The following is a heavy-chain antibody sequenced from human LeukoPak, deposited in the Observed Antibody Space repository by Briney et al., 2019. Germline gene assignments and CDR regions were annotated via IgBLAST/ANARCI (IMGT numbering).Heavy chain of an antibody. CDR2: IDPNSGGT. CDR3: AKELISSAAIPYYDY. Sequence: ASVKVSCKASGYTFTGYYMHWVRQAPGQGLEWMGWIDPNSGGTNYAQKFQGRVTMTRDTSISTAYMELSRLRSDDTAVYYCAKELISSAAIPYYDYWGQGTLVTVSS. CDR1: GYTFTGYY. V-gene: IGHV1-2*02. J-gene: IGHJ4*02. D-gene: IGHD2-2*02.